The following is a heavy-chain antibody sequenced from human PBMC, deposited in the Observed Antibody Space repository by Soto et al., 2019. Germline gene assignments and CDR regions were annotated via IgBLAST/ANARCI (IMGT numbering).Heavy chain of an antibody. CDR2: IYFSGTT. J-gene: IGHJ6*02. Sequence: PSETLSLTCTVSGGSISSIIYYWGWVRQPPGKGLEWIGNIYFSGTTYYNPSLKSRVTISVDTSKNQFSLRLSSVTAADTAVYYCTRRPKSGSYHCSGVDVWGPGTTVTVSS. CDR1: GGSISSIIYY. V-gene: IGHV4-39*01. D-gene: IGHD1-1*01. CDR3: TRRPKSGSYHCSGVDV.